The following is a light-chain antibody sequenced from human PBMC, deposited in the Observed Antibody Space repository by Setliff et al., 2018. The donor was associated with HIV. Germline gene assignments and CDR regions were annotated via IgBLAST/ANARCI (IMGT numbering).Light chain of an antibody. Sequence: NFMLTQPHSVSESPGKTVTISCTRSSGGIASNHVYWYQQRPGSSPTTVIYDDNQRPSGVPDRFSGSKSGSTASLTISGLQAEDEANYYCSSYTTASTWVFGGGTKVTVL. CDR1: SGGIASNH. CDR2: DDN. CDR3: SSYTTASTWV. J-gene: IGLJ3*02. V-gene: IGLV6-57*01.